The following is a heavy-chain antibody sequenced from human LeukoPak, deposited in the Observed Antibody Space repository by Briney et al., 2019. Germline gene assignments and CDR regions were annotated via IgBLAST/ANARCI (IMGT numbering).Heavy chain of an antibody. J-gene: IGHJ4*02. Sequence: SETLSLTCTVSGGSISSSSYYWGWIRQPPGKGLEWIGYIYYSGSTNYNPSLKSRVTISVDTSKNQFSLKLNSVTAADTAVYYCARRTKEYYFDYWGQGTLVTVSS. CDR2: IYYSGST. CDR3: ARRTKEYYFDY. V-gene: IGHV4-61*05. D-gene: IGHD2-8*01. CDR1: GGSISSSSYY.